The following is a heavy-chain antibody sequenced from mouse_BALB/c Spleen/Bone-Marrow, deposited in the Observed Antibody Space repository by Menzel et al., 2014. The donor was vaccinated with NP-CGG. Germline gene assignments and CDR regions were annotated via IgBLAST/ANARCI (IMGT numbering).Heavy chain of an antibody. CDR1: GFNIKDTY. J-gene: IGHJ1*01. V-gene: IGHV14-3*02. Sequence: VQLQQSGAELVKPGASVKLSCTASGFNIKDTYMHWVRQRPEQGLEWIGRIDPANGNTKYDPKFQGKATITADTSFNTAYLQLSSLTSEDTAVYYCANYDYGWCFDVWGAGTTVTVSS. D-gene: IGHD2-4*01. CDR2: IDPANGNT. CDR3: ANYDYGWCFDV.